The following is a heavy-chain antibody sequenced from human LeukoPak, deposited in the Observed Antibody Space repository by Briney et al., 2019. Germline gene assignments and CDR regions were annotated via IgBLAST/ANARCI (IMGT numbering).Heavy chain of an antibody. CDR2: IYYSGST. V-gene: IGHV4-59*01. CDR1: GGSISSYY. D-gene: IGHD2-15*01. CDR3: ARGYCSAGICWTFDP. Sequence: PSETLSLTCTVSGGSISSYYWSWIRQPPGKGLEWIGYIYYSGSTNYNPSLKSRVTISVDTSKNQFSLKLTSVTAADTAVYYCARGYCSAGICWTFDPWGQGTLVTVSS. J-gene: IGHJ5*02.